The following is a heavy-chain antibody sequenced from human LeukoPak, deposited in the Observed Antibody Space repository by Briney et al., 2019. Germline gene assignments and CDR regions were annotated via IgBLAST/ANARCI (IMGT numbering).Heavy chain of an antibody. CDR1: GFTFSSYW. J-gene: IGHJ6*02. CDR2: INSDGSST. CDR3: ARETGKRGMDV. D-gene: IGHD1-1*01. Sequence: GGSLRLSCAASGFTFSSYWMHWVRQAPEKGLVWVSRINSDGSSTSYADSVKGRFTISRDNAKNTLYLQMNSLRAEDTAVYYCARETGKRGMDVWGQGTTVTVSS. V-gene: IGHV3-74*01.